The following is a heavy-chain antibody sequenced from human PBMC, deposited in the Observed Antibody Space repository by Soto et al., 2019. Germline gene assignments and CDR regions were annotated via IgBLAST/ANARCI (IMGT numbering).Heavy chain of an antibody. CDR2: IDPSDSYT. V-gene: IGHV5-10-1*01. CDR1: GYSFTSYW. D-gene: IGHD6-6*01. Sequence: GESLKISCKGSGYSFTSYWISWVRQMPGKGLEWMGRIDPSDSYTNYSPSFQGHVTISADKSISTAYLQWSSLKASDTAMYYCARTTESSSSPYYYYGMDVWGQGTTVTVSS. CDR3: ARTTESSSSPYYYYGMDV. J-gene: IGHJ6*02.